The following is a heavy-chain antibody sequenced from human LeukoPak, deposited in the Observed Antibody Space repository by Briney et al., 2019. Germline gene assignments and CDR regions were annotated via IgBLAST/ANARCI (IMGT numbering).Heavy chain of an antibody. V-gene: IGHV3-23*01. CDR1: GFTFSSYA. D-gene: IGHD3-9*01. CDR3: AKDNYDILTGYRSRIV. J-gene: IGHJ4*02. Sequence: GGSLRLSCAASGFTFSSYAMSWVRQAPGKGLEWVSAISGSGGSTYYAHSVKGRFTISRDNSKNTLYLQMNSLRAEDTAVYYCAKDNYDILTGYRSRIVWGQGTLVTVSS. CDR2: ISGSGGST.